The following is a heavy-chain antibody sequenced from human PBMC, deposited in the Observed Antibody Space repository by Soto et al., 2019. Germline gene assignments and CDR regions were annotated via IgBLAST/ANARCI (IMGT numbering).Heavy chain of an antibody. CDR2: IIPMFGTT. V-gene: IGHV1-69*06. D-gene: IGHD3-10*01. J-gene: IGHJ4*02. Sequence: QVQLVQSGAEVKKPGSSVKVSCKASGGTLINYAISWVRQAPGQGLEWMGGIIPMFGTTNYAQKFQGRVTIIADKSTSTVYMELSSLRSKDTALYFCAREGGSYFDNWGQGTLVTVSS. CDR1: GGTLINYA. CDR3: AREGGSYFDN.